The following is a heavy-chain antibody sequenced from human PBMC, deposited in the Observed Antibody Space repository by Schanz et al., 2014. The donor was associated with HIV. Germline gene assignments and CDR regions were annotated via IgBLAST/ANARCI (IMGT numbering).Heavy chain of an antibody. D-gene: IGHD6-19*01. J-gene: IGHJ2*01. CDR2: ISSSGSTR. V-gene: IGHV3-48*02. CDR1: GFTFDSYG. CDR3: ARDSSLAVADHWYLDL. Sequence: VQLVESGGGVVQPGRSLRLSCAASGFTFDSYGIHWVRQTPGKGLEWISYISSSGSTRHYADSMKGRFTISRDNAKNFVYLQMNSLRDEDTAVYYCARDSSLAVADHWYLDLWGRGTLVTVSS.